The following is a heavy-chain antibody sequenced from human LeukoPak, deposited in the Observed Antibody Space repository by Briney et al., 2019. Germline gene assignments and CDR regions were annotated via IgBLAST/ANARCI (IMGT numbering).Heavy chain of an antibody. D-gene: IGHD3-22*01. CDR2: IIPILGIA. J-gene: IGHJ3*02. V-gene: IGHV1-69*04. CDR1: GGTFSSYA. CDR3: ARVDDPYYDGPLLAFDI. Sequence: GASVKVSCKASGGTFSSYAISWVRQAPGQGLEWMGRIIPILGIANYAQKFQGRVTITADKSTSTAYMELSSLRSEDTAVYYCARVDDPYYDGPLLAFDIWGQGTMVTVSS.